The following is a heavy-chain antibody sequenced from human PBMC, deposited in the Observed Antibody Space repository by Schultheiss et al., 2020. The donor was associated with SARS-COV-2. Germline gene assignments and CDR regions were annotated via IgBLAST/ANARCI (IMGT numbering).Heavy chain of an antibody. V-gene: IGHV2-26*01. CDR2: IFSNDEK. Sequence: SGPTLVKPTETLTLTCTVSGFSLSNARMGVCWIRQPPGKALEWLAHIFSNDEKSYSTSLKSRLTISKDTCKSEVVLTMTNMDPVDTATYYCARIDYGGSPTFDYWGQGTLVTVAS. CDR1: GFSLSNARMG. J-gene: IGHJ4*02. CDR3: ARIDYGGSPTFDY. D-gene: IGHD4-23*01.